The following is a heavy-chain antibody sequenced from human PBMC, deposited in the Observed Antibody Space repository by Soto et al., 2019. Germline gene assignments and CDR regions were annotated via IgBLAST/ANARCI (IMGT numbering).Heavy chain of an antibody. CDR1: GFTFSSYA. V-gene: IGHV3-33*01. J-gene: IGHJ4*02. CDR2: IWYDGSNK. D-gene: IGHD2-15*01. Sequence: QVQLVESGGGVVQPGRSLRLSCAASGFTFSSYAMHWVRQAPGKGLEWVAVIWYDGSNKYYADSVKGRFTISRDNSKNTLYLQMNSLRGEDTAVYYCARDLGIVVVVAAYDYWGQGTMVTVSS. CDR3: ARDLGIVVVVAAYDY.